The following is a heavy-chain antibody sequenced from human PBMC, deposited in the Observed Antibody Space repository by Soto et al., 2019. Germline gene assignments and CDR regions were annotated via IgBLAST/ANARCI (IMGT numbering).Heavy chain of an antibody. CDR2: ISSSSSTI. Sequence: PGGSLRLSCAASGFTFSSYSMNWVRQAPGKGLEWVSYISSSSSTIYYADSVKGRFTISRDNAKNSLYLQMNSLRDEDTAVYYCARDPFNGGTYYFDYWGQGTLVTVSS. V-gene: IGHV3-48*02. CDR3: ARDPFNGGTYYFDY. CDR1: GFTFSSYS. D-gene: IGHD2-8*01. J-gene: IGHJ4*02.